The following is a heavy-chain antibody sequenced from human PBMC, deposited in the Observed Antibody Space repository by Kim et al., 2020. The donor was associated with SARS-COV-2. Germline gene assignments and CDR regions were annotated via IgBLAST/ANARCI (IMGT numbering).Heavy chain of an antibody. CDR3: ARLIGRGMATIEDY. V-gene: IGHV1-2*06. CDR2: INPNSGGT. Sequence: ASVKVSFKASGYTFTGYYMHWVRQAPGQGLEWMGRINPNSGGTNYAQKFQGRVTMTRDTSISTAYMELSRLRSDDTAVYYCARLIGRGMATIEDYWGQGTLVTVSS. CDR1: GYTFTGYY. D-gene: IGHD5-12*01. J-gene: IGHJ4*02.